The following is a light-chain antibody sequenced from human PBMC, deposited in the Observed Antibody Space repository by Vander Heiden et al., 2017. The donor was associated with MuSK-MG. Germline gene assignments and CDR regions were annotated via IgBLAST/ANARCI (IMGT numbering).Light chain of an antibody. J-gene: IGKJ2*01. V-gene: IGKV1-33*01. CDR1: QDITNY. Sequence: DIQMTQSPSSLSASVGDRVTMTCQASQDITNYLNWYQQKPGKAPKLLIYDASNLETGVPSRFSGNGSGTDFTFTISSLQPEDIATYYCQQEDNLPYTFGQGTKMEIK. CDR3: QQEDNLPYT. CDR2: DAS.